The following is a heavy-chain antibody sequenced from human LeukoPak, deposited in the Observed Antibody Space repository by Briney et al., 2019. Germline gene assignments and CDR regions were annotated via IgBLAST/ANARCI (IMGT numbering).Heavy chain of an antibody. CDR2: INHSGST. CDR3: ARAVRAATNYYYGMDV. J-gene: IGHJ6*02. D-gene: IGHD2-15*01. Sequence: PSETLSLTCAVYGGSFSGYYWSRIRQPPGKGLEWIGEINHSGSTNYNPSLKSRVTISVDTSKNQFSLKLSSVTAADTAVYYCARAVRAATNYYYGMDVWGQGTTVTVSS. V-gene: IGHV4-34*01. CDR1: GGSFSGYY.